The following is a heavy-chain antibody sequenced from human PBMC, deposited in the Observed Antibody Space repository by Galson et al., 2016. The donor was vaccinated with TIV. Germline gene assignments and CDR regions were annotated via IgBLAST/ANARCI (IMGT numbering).Heavy chain of an antibody. D-gene: IGHD3-3*01. CDR3: ARDRRRGYLSYNGMDV. J-gene: IGHJ6*02. CDR2: INPNSGGT. V-gene: IGHV1-2*02. CDR1: GYTFTGYF. Sequence: SVKVSCKASGYTFTGYFMHWVRQAPGKGFQWMGWINPNSGGTNFAQYFQDRVTMTRDTSISTVYMEVSRLKTDDTAIYYCARDRRRGYLSYNGMDVWGQGTTVIV.